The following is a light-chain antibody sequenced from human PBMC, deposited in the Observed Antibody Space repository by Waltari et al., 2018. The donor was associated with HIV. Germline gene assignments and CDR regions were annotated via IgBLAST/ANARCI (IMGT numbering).Light chain of an antibody. J-gene: IGKJ3*01. CDR3: QQRSSWPPEFT. Sequence: EIVLTQSPATLSLSPGERATLPCRASQSVSNYLAWYQQKPGQAPRLLISDASYRAIGIPARFSGSGSGTDFTLTISSLEPEDFAVYFCQQRSSWPPEFTFGPGTKVDIK. V-gene: IGKV3-11*01. CDR2: DAS. CDR1: QSVSNY.